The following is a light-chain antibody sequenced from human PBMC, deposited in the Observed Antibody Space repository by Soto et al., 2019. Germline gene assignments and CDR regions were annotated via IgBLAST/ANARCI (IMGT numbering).Light chain of an antibody. CDR2: EVN. CDR3: SSYAGTNNLGV. CDR1: SSDIGGYNF. Sequence: QSALTQPPSASGSPGQSVTISCTGTSSDIGGYNFVSWYQQHPGKAPKLIIYEVNKRPSGVPDRFSGSKSGNTASLTVSVLQADDEGDYYCSSYAGTNNLGVFGGGTKLTVL. J-gene: IGLJ3*02. V-gene: IGLV2-8*01.